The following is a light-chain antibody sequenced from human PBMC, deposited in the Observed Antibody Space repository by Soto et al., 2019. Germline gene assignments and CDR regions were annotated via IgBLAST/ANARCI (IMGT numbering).Light chain of an antibody. CDR1: SSDVGGYNY. Sequence: QSVLTQPASVSGSPGQSITISCTGTSSDVGGYNYVSWYQQHPGKAPKLMIYEVSNRPLGVSNRFSGSKSGNTASLTISGLQAEDEADYYCTSYTSSSTLDVFGTGTKFTVL. J-gene: IGLJ1*01. V-gene: IGLV2-14*01. CDR3: TSYTSSSTLDV. CDR2: EVS.